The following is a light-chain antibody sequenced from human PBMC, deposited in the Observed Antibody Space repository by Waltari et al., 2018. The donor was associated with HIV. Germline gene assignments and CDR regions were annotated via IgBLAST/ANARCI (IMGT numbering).Light chain of an antibody. Sequence: DIQMTQSPSSLSASVGDRVTITCRASQSMSSYLNWYQQKPGKAPKLLIYAASSLQSGVPSRFSGSGSGTDFTLTISRLEPEDFAVYYCQQYGTSPITFGQGTRLEIK. CDR2: AAS. J-gene: IGKJ5*01. V-gene: IGKV1-39*01. CDR1: QSMSSY. CDR3: QQYGTSPIT.